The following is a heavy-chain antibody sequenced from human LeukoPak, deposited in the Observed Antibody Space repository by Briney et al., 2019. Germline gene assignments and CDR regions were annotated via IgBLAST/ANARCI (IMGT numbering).Heavy chain of an antibody. CDR1: GFTFSSYS. Sequence: GGSLRLSCAASGFTFSSYSMNWVRQAPGKGLEWVSSISSSSSYIYYADSVKGRFTISRDNAKNSLYLQMNSLRAEDTAVYYCAKPYGSGSKSFDYWGQGTLVTVSS. D-gene: IGHD3-10*01. J-gene: IGHJ4*02. V-gene: IGHV3-21*04. CDR3: AKPYGSGSKSFDY. CDR2: ISSSSSYI.